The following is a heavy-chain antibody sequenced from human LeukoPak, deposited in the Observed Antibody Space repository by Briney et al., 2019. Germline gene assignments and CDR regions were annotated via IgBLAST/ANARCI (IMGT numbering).Heavy chain of an antibody. CDR1: GYTFTGYY. CDR2: INPNSGGT. J-gene: IGHJ4*02. D-gene: IGHD3-16*02. CDR3: ARPGHLTHRGSYRLPLDY. V-gene: IGHV1-2*04. Sequence: ASVKVSCKASGYTFTGYYMHWVRQAPGQGLEWMGWINPNSGGTNYAQKFQGWVTMTRDTSISTAYMELSRLRSDDTAVYYCARPGHLTHRGSYRLPLDYWGQGTLVTVSS.